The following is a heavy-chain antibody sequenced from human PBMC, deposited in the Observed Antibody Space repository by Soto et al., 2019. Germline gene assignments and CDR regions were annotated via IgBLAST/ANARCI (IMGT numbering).Heavy chain of an antibody. D-gene: IGHD6-6*01. V-gene: IGHV4-59*01. CDR1: GGSISSYY. CDR3: ARGGIAARLTYNWFDP. J-gene: IGHJ5*02. Sequence: PSETLSLTCTVSGGSISSYYCSWIRQPPGKGLEWIGYIYYSGSTNYNPSLKSRVTISVDTSKNQFSLKLSSVTAADTAVYYCARGGIAARLTYNWFDPWGQGTLVTVSS. CDR2: IYYSGST.